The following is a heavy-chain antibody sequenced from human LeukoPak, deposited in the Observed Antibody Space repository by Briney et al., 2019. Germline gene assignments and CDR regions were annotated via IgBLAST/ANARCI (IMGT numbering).Heavy chain of an antibody. J-gene: IGHJ6*02. CDR2: IYHSGST. CDR3: ARGGGAPYYGMDV. Sequence: SQTLSLTCAVSGGSISSGSNPWSWIRHPPGKGLEWIGYIYHSGSTYYNPSLKSRVTISVDRSKNQFSLNLSSVTAADTAVYYCARGGGAPYYGMDVWGRGTTVTVSS. D-gene: IGHD3-16*01. V-gene: IGHV4-30-2*01. CDR1: GGSISSGSNP.